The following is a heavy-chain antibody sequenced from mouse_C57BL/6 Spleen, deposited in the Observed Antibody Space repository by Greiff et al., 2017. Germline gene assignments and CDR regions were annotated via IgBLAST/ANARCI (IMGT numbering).Heavy chain of an antibody. CDR3: AKEDYYGSSPFDY. Sequence: QVQLQQSGPELVKPGASVKISCKASGYAFSSSWMNWVKQRPGKGLEWIGRIYPGDGDTNYNGKFKGKATLTADKSSSTAYMQLSSLTSEDSAVXCCAKEDYYGSSPFDYWGQGTTLTVSS. CDR2: IYPGDGDT. J-gene: IGHJ2*01. V-gene: IGHV1-82*01. CDR1: GYAFSSSW. D-gene: IGHD1-1*01.